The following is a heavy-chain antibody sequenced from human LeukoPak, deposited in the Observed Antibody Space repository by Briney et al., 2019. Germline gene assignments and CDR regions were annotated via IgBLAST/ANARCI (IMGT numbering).Heavy chain of an antibody. CDR3: ARVDGITMVRGVNYYYYGMDV. CDR1: GFNFTRFV. CDR2: IYTGGHGA. V-gene: IGHV3-23*05. D-gene: IGHD3-10*01. J-gene: IGHJ6*02. Sequence: TGGSLRLSCAASGFNFTRFVMTWVRQAPGRGLECVSAIYTGGHGAYYSDSVRGRFTISRDDYKNMLYLQMNSLRAEDTAVYYCARVDGITMVRGVNYYYYGMDVWGQGTTVTVSS.